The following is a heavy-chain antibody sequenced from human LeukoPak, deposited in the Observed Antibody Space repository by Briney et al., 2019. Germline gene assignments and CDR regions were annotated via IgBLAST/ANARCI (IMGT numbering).Heavy chain of an antibody. CDR3: ARSNLVPATPVIY. CDR1: GYTFTGYY. CDR2: INPNSGGT. V-gene: IGHV1-2*02. Sequence: ASVKVSCKASGYTFTGYYMHWVRQAPGQGLEWMGWINPNSGGTNYAQKFQGRVTMSRDTSISTAYMELSRLRSDDTAVYYCARSNLVPATPVIYWGQGTLVTVSS. J-gene: IGHJ4*02. D-gene: IGHD2-2*01.